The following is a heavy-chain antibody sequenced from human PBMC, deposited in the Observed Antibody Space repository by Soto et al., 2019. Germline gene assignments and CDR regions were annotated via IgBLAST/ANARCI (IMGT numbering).Heavy chain of an antibody. V-gene: IGHV4-61*01. CDR1: GGSVSSSFFY. CDR2: IYYTGTT. CDR3: SRLMNSSGWSLFDS. J-gene: IGHJ4*02. D-gene: IGHD6-13*01. Sequence: LSVTSTVSGGSVSSSFFYWILVRQPPGQRLEGSGDIYYTGTTNDNPSLASPGAMCGDTSKKKFNLNLRSLTAADKARYYCSRLMNSSGWSLFDSWGQGMLVTVSS.